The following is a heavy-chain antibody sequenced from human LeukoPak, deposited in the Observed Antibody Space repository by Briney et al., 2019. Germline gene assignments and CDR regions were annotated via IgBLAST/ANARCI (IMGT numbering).Heavy chain of an antibody. J-gene: IGHJ4*02. CDR2: INPSGGST. D-gene: IGHD3-9*01. CDR1: GYTFTSYY. Sequence: ASVTVSCKASGYTFTSYYMHWVRQAPGQGLEWMGIINPSGGSTSYAQKFQGRVTMTRDTSTSTVYMELSSLRSEDTAVYYCARPVDDILTGYYSPFDYWGQGTLVTVSS. V-gene: IGHV1-46*01. CDR3: ARPVDDILTGYYSPFDY.